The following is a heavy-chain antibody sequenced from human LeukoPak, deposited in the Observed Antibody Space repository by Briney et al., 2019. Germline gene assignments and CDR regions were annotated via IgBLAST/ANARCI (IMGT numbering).Heavy chain of an antibody. V-gene: IGHV3-48*04. CDR3: ARGCGLHLSPAPSYYDSRCRYFDA. J-gene: IGHJ4*02. CDR1: GFTFSDYS. Sequence: PGASLRLSCAASGFTFSDYSMEWDRQAPGKGLEWISYISSTSTTIYYSDSVRGRFTTSRDNAKNSLYLQMNSLRAEDTAVYYCARGCGLHLSPAPSYYDSRCRYFDAWGQGTLVTVSS. D-gene: IGHD3-22*01. CDR2: ISSTSTTI.